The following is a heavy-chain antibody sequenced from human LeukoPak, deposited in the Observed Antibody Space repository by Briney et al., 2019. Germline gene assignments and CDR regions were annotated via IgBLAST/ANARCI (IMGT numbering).Heavy chain of an antibody. CDR2: VDPSDSYT. CDR3: ARHAADSSWYWTHFDY. D-gene: IGHD3-22*01. J-gene: IGHJ4*02. CDR1: GYSFTSHW. V-gene: IGHV5-10-1*01. Sequence: GESLKTSCKGSGYSFTSHWISWVRQMPGKGLEWMGRVDPSDSYTNYSPSFQGHVTISADKSISTAYLQWSSLKASDTAMYYCARHAADSSWYWTHFDYWGQGTLVTVSS.